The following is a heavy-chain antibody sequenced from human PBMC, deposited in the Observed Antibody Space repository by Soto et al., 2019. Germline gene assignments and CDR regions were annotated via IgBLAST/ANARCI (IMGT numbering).Heavy chain of an antibody. J-gene: IGHJ4*02. CDR2: IYASGTT. CDR1: EFSVSSNY. V-gene: IGHV3-66*01. Sequence: EVQLVESGGGLVQPGESLRLSCAASEFSVSSNYMSWVRQAPGKGLEWVSVIYASGTTYYADSVRGRFTISRDSSKTTLYLQMTSLRAEDTAVYYCARNPYFFTSGCYYTDSGGQGTLVTVSS. CDR3: ARNPYFFTSGCYYTDS. D-gene: IGHD2-2*01.